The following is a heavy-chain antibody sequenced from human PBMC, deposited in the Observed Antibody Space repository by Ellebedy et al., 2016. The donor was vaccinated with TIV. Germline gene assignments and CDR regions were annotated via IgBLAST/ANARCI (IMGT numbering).Heavy chain of an antibody. J-gene: IGHJ5*02. Sequence: PGGSLRLSCAASGFTFSMSTMHRVRQAPGRGLEWIGRVRTKFNDYATAYAVSVRGRFTISRDDSKNTAFLQMDRVMIEDTAVYYCTNPTALTPAWGQGTLVTVSS. D-gene: IGHD2-21*02. CDR2: VRTKFNDYAT. V-gene: IGHV3-73*01. CDR3: TNPTALTPA. CDR1: GFTFSMST.